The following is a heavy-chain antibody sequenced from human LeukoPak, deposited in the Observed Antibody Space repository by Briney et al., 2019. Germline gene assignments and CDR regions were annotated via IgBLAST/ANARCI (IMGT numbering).Heavy chain of an antibody. V-gene: IGHV3-7*01. CDR3: ARDTPPYCSGGSCYSRY. CDR1: RFTFSSYW. D-gene: IGHD2-15*01. CDR2: IKQDGSEK. Sequence: GGSLRLSCAASRFTFSSYWMSWVRQAPGKGLEWVANIKQDGSEKYYVDFVKGRFTISRDNAKNSLYLQMNRLRAEDTAVYYCARDTPPYCSGGSCYSRYWGQGALVTVSS. J-gene: IGHJ4*02.